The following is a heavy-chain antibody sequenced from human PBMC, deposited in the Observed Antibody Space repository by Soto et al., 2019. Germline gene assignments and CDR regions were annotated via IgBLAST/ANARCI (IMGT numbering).Heavy chain of an antibody. CDR3: ARDEGSGYYEWFDP. Sequence: QVQLVQSGAEVKKPGASVKVSCKASGYTFTSYGISWGRQAPGQGLEWMGWISGYNGNTNYAQKFQDRVTMTTDTSTSVAYMELRSLRSDDTAVYYCARDEGSGYYEWFDPWGQGTLVTVSS. V-gene: IGHV1-18*01. CDR1: GYTFTSYG. J-gene: IGHJ5*02. CDR2: ISGYNGNT. D-gene: IGHD3-22*01.